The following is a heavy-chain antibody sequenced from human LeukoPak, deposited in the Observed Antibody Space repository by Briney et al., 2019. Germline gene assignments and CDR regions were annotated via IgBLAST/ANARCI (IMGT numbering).Heavy chain of an antibody. CDR2: ITSSSNAI. V-gene: IGHV3-48*04. D-gene: IGHD3-22*01. J-gene: IGHJ4*02. CDR3: ARKSGSSGYPFDY. CDR1: GFSFSSYS. Sequence: PGGSLRLSCAASGFSFSSYSMNWVRQAPGKGLEWVSYITSSSNAIYYADSVKGRFTISRDNAKNSLYLQMNSLRAEDTAVYYCARKSGSSGYPFDYWGLGTLVTVSS.